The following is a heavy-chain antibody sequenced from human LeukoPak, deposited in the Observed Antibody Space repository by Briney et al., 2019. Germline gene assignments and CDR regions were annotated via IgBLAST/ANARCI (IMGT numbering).Heavy chain of an antibody. J-gene: IGHJ4*02. V-gene: IGHV1-18*01. CDR1: DYTFTSYG. CDR3: ARTSGVSVAGSPYYFDF. Sequence: ASVKVSCKASDYTFTSYGISWVRQAPGQGLEWMGWISGYNGNTHYAQNLQGRVTMTTDTSASTAYMELRSLRSDDTAVYYCARTSGVSVAGSPYYFDFWGQGTLITVSS. CDR2: ISGYNGNT. D-gene: IGHD6-13*01.